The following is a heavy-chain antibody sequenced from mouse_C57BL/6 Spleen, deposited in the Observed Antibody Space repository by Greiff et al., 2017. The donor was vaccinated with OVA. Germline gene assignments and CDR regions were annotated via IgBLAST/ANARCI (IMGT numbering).Heavy chain of an antibody. J-gene: IGHJ1*03. D-gene: IGHD1-1*01. Sequence: QVQLQQPGAELVMPGASVKLSCKASGYTFTSYWMHWVKQRPGQGLEWIGEIDPSDSYTNYNQKFKGKSTLTVDKSSSTAYMQLSSLTSEVSAVYYCARYGTPYWYFDVWGTGTTVTVSS. CDR2: IDPSDSYT. V-gene: IGHV1-69*01. CDR1: GYTFTSYW. CDR3: ARYGTPYWYFDV.